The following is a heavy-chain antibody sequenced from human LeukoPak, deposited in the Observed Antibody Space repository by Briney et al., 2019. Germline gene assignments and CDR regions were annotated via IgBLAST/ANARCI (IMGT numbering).Heavy chain of an antibody. CDR2: INPGDGGT. V-gene: IGHV1-46*01. D-gene: IGHD5-24*01. J-gene: IGHJ6*02. CDR3: AREPRKDGHNGMDV. CDR1: GYTFTIYY. Sequence: ASVTLSCTSSGYTFTIYYMHWVRQAPGQGLEWVGIINPGDGGTSYAQKFHGRATMSRDTSTSTLYMELSSLRSEDTALYYCAREPRKDGHNGMDVWGQGTTVTVSS.